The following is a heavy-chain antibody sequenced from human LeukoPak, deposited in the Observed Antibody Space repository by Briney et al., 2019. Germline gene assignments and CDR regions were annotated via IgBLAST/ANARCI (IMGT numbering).Heavy chain of an antibody. CDR2: ISGSGGST. Sequence: PAGGSLRLSCAASGFTFSSYAMSWVRQAPGKGLEWVSAISGSGGSTYYADSVKGRFTISRDNSKNTLYLQMNSLRAEDTAVYYCAKLLRKYYDSSGYSLDYWGQGTLVTVSS. CDR3: AKLLRKYYDSSGYSLDY. J-gene: IGHJ4*02. CDR1: GFTFSSYA. D-gene: IGHD3-22*01. V-gene: IGHV3-23*01.